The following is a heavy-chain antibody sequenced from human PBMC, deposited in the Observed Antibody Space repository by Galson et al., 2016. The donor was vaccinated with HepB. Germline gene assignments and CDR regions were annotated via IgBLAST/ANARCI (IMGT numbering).Heavy chain of an antibody. V-gene: IGHV1-69*13. CDR2: IIPMSGTP. CDR1: GGTFGSYA. J-gene: IGHJ6*02. D-gene: IGHD3-16*01. Sequence: SVKVSCKASGGTFGSYAISWVRQAPGQGLEWMGGIIPMSGTPNYAQKLQGRVTINADESTSTVYMELSSLRSEDTAVYYCARDRSLDIGVMIRGAPNGLDVWGQGTTVIVSS. CDR3: ARDRSLDIGVMIRGAPNGLDV.